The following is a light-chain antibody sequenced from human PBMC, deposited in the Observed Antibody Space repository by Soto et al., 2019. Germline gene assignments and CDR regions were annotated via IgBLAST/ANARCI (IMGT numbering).Light chain of an antibody. J-gene: IGKJ2*01. CDR3: QQTHSLPPT. CDR2: AAS. CDR1: QSVSSSY. Sequence: EIVLTQSPGTLSLSPGERATLSCRASQSVSSSYLAWYQQKPGQAPRLLIYAASSLQSGVPSGLSGSGSATYFTLTIHNLQPEDFATYYCQQTHSLPPTFGQGTKVDI. V-gene: IGKV3-20*01.